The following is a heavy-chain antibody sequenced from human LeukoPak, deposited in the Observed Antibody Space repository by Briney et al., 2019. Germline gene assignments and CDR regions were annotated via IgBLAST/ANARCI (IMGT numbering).Heavy chain of an antibody. D-gene: IGHD4-23*01. Sequence: SETLSLTCTVSGYSISSGYYWGWIRQPPGKGLEWIGSIYHSGSTYYNPSPKSRVTISVDTSKNQFSLKLSSVTAADTAVYYCARVPTVVISKGLDYWGQGTLVTVSS. CDR1: GYSISSGYY. CDR3: ARVPTVVISKGLDY. J-gene: IGHJ4*02. CDR2: IYHSGST. V-gene: IGHV4-38-2*02.